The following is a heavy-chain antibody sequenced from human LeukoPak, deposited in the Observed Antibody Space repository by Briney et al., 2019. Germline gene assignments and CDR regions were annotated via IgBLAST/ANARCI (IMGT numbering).Heavy chain of an antibody. CDR1: EYSFATYW. D-gene: IGHD1-26*01. CDR2: IYPSDSDT. J-gene: IGHJ4*02. Sequence: GESLKISCQGSEYSFATYWIAWLRQMPGKGLEWMGIIYPSDSDTRYSPSFQGQVTISADKSIKTAYLQWSSLKASDTAMYYCGRPLQGIVGDTGFYYWGQGTLVTVAS. V-gene: IGHV5-51*01. CDR3: GRPLQGIVGDTGFYY.